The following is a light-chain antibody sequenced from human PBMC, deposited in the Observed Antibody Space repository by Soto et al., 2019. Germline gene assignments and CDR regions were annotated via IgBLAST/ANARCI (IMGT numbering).Light chain of an antibody. J-gene: IGLJ3*02. Sequence: QSVLTQPPSVSGAPGQRVTISCTGSSSNIGAGYDVHWYQQLPGTAPKLLIYGNSNRPSGVPDQFSGSKSGTSASLAITGMQDEDEADYSGQSYDISLSALFGGGTKVTVL. CDR1: SSNIGAGYD. CDR2: GNS. CDR3: QSYDISLSAL. V-gene: IGLV1-40*01.